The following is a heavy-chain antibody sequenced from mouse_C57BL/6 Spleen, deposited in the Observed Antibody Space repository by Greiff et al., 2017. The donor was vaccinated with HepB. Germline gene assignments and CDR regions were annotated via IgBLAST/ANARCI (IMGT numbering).Heavy chain of an antibody. D-gene: IGHD1-1*01. CDR1: GYTFTSYG. CDR2: IYPRSGNT. J-gene: IGHJ1*03. Sequence: VQLQESGAELARPGASVKLSCKASGYTFTSYGISWVKQRTGQGLEWIGEIYPRSGNTYYNEKFKGKATLTADKSSSTAYMELRSLTSEDSAVYFCARRGYYGSREYFDVWGTGTTVTVSS. CDR3: ARRGYYGSREYFDV. V-gene: IGHV1-81*01.